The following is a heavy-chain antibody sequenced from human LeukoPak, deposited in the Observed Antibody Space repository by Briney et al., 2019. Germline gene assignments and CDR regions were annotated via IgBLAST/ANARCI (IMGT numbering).Heavy chain of an antibody. J-gene: IGHJ3*02. V-gene: IGHV1-2*02. Sequence: ASVKVSFKASGYTFTGYYMHWVRQAPGQGLEWMGWINPNSGGTNYAQKFQGRVTMTRDTSISTAYMELSRLRSDDTAVYYCARDMGFDYDFWSGYYTGAFDIWGQGTMVTVSS. D-gene: IGHD3-3*01. CDR2: INPNSGGT. CDR1: GYTFTGYY. CDR3: ARDMGFDYDFWSGYYTGAFDI.